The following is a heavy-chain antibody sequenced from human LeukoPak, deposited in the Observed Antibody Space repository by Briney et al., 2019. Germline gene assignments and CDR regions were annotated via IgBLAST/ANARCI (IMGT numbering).Heavy chain of an antibody. CDR2: IYYSGST. CDR1: GYSISSGYF. V-gene: IGHV4-38-2*02. J-gene: IGHJ4*02. D-gene: IGHD6-19*01. CDR3: ARLLAVAAQAAY. Sequence: SETLSLTCTVSGYSISSGYFWGWIRQPPGKGLEWIGTIYYSGSTYYNPSLKSRVTISVDTSKNQFSLKLSSVTAADTAVYYCARLLAVAAQAAYWGQGTLVTVSS.